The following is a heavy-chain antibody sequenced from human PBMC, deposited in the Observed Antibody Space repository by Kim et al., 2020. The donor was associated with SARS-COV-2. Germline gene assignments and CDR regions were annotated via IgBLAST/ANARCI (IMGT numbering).Heavy chain of an antibody. D-gene: IGHD2-15*01. CDR2: INHSGST. Sequence: SETLSLTCAVYGGSFSGYYWSWIRQPPGKGLEWMGEINHSGSTNYNPSLKSRVTITVDTSKNQFSMKLSSVTAADTAVYYYSRVKSRVVAATPYYYYYGMDVWGPGTTVTVSS. J-gene: IGHJ6*02. CDR3: SRVKSRVVAATPYYYYYGMDV. V-gene: IGHV4-34*01. CDR1: GGSFSGYY.